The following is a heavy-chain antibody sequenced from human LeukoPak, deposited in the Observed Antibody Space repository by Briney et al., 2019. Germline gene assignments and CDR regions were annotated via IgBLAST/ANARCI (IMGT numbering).Heavy chain of an antibody. Sequence: SETLSLTCAVYGGSFSGYSWTWIRQPPGKGVEWIGEINHSGTNDYNPSLQSRVTISLDTSRNQFSLKLNSVTAADTAIYYCAKSNGYGLIDIWGQGTMVTVSS. CDR3: AKSNGYGLIDI. V-gene: IGHV4-34*01. CDR2: INHSGTN. CDR1: GGSFSGYS. J-gene: IGHJ3*02. D-gene: IGHD3-22*01.